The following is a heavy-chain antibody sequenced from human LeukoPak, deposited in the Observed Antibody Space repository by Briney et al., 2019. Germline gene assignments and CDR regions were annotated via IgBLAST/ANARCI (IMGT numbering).Heavy chain of an antibody. D-gene: IGHD6-13*01. V-gene: IGHV3-66*01. CDR1: GFSVSSNH. CDR2: IYSGGNT. CDR3: ARGIAAAGIVGVFDY. Sequence: GGSLRLSCAASGFSVSSNHMSWVRQAPGKGLEWVSVIYSGGNTHYADSVKGRLTISRDNSKNTLYLQMNSLRAEDTAVYYCARGIAAAGIVGVFDYWGQGILVTVSS. J-gene: IGHJ4*02.